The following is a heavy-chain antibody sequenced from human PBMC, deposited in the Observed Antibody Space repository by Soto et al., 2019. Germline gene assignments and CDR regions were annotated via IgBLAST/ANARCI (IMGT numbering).Heavy chain of an antibody. J-gene: IGHJ3*02. Sequence: WGSLRLSCAASGVTFSSYAMSWVRQAPGKGLEWVSAISGSGGSTYYADSVKGRFTISRDNSKNTLYLQMNSLRAEDTAVYYCAKDQIRFLEWRRDAFDIWGQGTMVNVSS. CDR2: ISGSGGST. V-gene: IGHV3-23*01. D-gene: IGHD3-3*01. CDR1: GVTFSSYA. CDR3: AKDQIRFLEWRRDAFDI.